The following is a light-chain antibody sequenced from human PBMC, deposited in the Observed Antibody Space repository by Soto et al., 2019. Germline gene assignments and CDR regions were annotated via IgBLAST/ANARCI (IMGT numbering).Light chain of an antibody. CDR3: QQYGDDPT. CDR1: QSVTNF. Sequence: DIQMTQSPSTLSASVGDRVTLTCRASQSVTNFLAWYQQKPGKAPNLLIYRASRLESGVPSRFSGSGSETEFPLTISSLQPDEFATYYCQQYGDDPTFGQGTKVEI. V-gene: IGKV1-5*03. CDR2: RAS. J-gene: IGKJ2*01.